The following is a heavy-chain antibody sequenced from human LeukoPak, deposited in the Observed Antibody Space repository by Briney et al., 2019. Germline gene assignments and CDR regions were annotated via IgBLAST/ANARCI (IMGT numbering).Heavy chain of an antibody. CDR2: IYTSGST. V-gene: IGHV4-4*07. CDR3: ARGVYLGNGYYFDY. D-gene: IGHD2-8*01. J-gene: IGHJ4*02. CDR1: GGSISSYY. Sequence: SETLSLTCTVSGGSISSYYWNWIRQPAGKGLEWIGHIYTSGSTNYNSSLKSRVTMSVDTSKNQFPVKLNSVIAADTAMYYCARGVYLGNGYYFDYWGQGTLVTVSS.